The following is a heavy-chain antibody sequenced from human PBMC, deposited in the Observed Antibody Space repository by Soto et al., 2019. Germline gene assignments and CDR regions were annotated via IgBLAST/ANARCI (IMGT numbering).Heavy chain of an antibody. D-gene: IGHD3-10*01. CDR2: IYWNSADI. V-gene: IGHV3-9*01. Sequence: SLRLSCAGSGFMFKDHTMYWVRQVPGKGPEWVSGIYWNSADIDYVDSVKGRFTISRDNAKNALYLEMNTLRPEDTALYYCVRSSGGAFDLWGQGTMVTVSS. J-gene: IGHJ3*01. CDR3: VRSSGGAFDL. CDR1: GFMFKDHT.